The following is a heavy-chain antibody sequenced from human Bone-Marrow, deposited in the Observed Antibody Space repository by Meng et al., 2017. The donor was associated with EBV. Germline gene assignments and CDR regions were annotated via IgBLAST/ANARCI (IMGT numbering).Heavy chain of an antibody. CDR2: IYYSGTT. CDR3: ARGSIKSGSYSIDS. D-gene: IGHD1-26*01. J-gene: IGHJ4*02. CDR1: GGSISTNFG. Sequence: QAPLRESGPGPVKVSAPLPLPCAGRGGSISTNFGWRWVRQSPGKGLEWLGEIYYSGTTTYNPSLKSRVTISVDKSKNQFSLKLTSVTAADTAVYYCARGSIKSGSYSIDSWGQGILVTVSS. V-gene: IGHV4-4*02.